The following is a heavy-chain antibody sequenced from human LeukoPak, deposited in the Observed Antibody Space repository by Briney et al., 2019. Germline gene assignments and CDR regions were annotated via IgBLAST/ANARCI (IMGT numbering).Heavy chain of an antibody. J-gene: IGHJ4*02. D-gene: IGHD6-25*01. CDR1: GFTLSNYA. V-gene: IGHV3-30*03. CDR2: ISPDGRDK. CDR3: ARDLDKAAKYYFDN. Sequence: GGCLRLSCAASGFTLSNYAMHWVRQAPGKGLEWVAVISPDGRDKHFTDSVKGRFTISRDNSGNTLYLQMSSLRGEDTAVYYCARDLDKAAKYYFDNWGQGTLVTVSS.